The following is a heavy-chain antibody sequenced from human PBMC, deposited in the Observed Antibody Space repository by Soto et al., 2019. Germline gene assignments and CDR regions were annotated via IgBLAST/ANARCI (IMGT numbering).Heavy chain of an antibody. V-gene: IGHV4-39*01. CDR3: ARLHCNSPNCVPLDP. Sequence: SETLSLTCTVSGCSISSSSYYWGWIRQPPGKGLEWIGSIYYSGSAYYSPSLKSRVTMSVDTSKNQLSLELRSVTAADTAVYYCARLHCNSPNCVPLDPWGQGTLVTVSS. D-gene: IGHD2-2*01. CDR1: GCSISSSSYY. CDR2: IYYSGSA. J-gene: IGHJ5*02.